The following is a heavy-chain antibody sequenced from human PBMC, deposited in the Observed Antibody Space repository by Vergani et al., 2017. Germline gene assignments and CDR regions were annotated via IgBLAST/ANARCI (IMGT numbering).Heavy chain of an antibody. Sequence: EVQLLESGGGLVQPGGSLRLSCAASGFTFSSYAMSWVRQAPGKGLEWVSAISGSGGSKYYADSVKGRFTISRDNSKNTLYLQMNSLRAEDTAVYYCAKTLTVTYSSSWYAGDDAFDIWGQGTMVTVSS. CDR1: GFTFSSYA. D-gene: IGHD6-13*01. J-gene: IGHJ3*02. CDR3: AKTLTVTYSSSWYAGDDAFDI. CDR2: ISGSGGSK. V-gene: IGHV3-23*01.